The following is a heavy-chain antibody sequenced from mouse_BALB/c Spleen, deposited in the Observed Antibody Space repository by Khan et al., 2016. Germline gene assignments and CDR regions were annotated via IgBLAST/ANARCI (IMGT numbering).Heavy chain of an antibody. Sequence: QIQLVQSGPELKKPGETVKISCKASGYTFTNYGMNWVKQAPGKGLKWMGWINTYTGEPTYADDFKGRFAFSLETSASTAYFQINNLKNEDTATYCCGRHYDYAPFAYWGQGTLVTVSA. D-gene: IGHD2-4*01. CDR1: GYTFTNYG. CDR3: GRHYDYAPFAY. J-gene: IGHJ3*01. CDR2: INTYTGEP. V-gene: IGHV9-3-1*01.